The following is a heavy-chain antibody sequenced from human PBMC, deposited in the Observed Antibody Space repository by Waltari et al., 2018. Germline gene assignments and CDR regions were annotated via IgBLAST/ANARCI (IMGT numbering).Heavy chain of an antibody. CDR1: GYTLTSYH. CDR2: IKPNSGDT. D-gene: IGHD2-2*01. J-gene: IGHJ5*02. Sequence: QVQLVQSGAEVKKPGASVKVSCKAAGYTLTSYHMHWVRQAPGQGREGMVRIKPNSGDTNYARKFQDRVTMTRDTSVNTAYMVVGRLTSDDTAVYFCARESAFSTSWYPGFDPWGQGTLVTVAS. CDR3: ARESAFSTSWYPGFDP. V-gene: IGHV1-2*06.